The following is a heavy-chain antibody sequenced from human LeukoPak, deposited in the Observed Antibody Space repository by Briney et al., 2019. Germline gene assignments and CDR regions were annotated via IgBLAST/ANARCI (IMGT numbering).Heavy chain of an antibody. CDR2: ISYSSTII. D-gene: IGHD2-15*01. CDR1: GFTFSTYS. V-gene: IGHV3-48*02. CDR3: ASAGSITQAWWFDY. J-gene: IGHJ4*02. Sequence: GGSLRLSCAASGFTFSTYSMNWVRQAPGKGLEWISYISYSSTIIYYADSVKGRFTVSRDNAKNSLYLQMNSLRDEDTAVYYCASAGSITQAWWFDYWGQGALVTVSS.